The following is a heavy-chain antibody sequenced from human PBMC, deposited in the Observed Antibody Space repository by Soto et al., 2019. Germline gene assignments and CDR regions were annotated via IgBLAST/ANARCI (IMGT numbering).Heavy chain of an antibody. CDR1: GFTFDSFA. CDR3: AKMSRRGVIMFHFDS. Sequence: EVQLLESGGGLVQPRGSLRVSCVASGFTFDSFAMGWVRQAPGKGLEWVSGIGGSGTNTYYADSVKGRFTISRDNSKNTLYLPMRSLTAEDTALYYCAKMSRRGVIMFHFDSWGQGTLVTVSS. V-gene: IGHV3-23*01. D-gene: IGHD3-10*01. J-gene: IGHJ4*02. CDR2: IGGSGTNT.